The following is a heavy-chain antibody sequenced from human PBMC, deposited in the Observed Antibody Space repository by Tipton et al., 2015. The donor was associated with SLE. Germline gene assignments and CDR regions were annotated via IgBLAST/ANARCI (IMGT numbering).Heavy chain of an antibody. Sequence: GLVKPSETLSLTCAVYGGSFSGYYWSWIRQPPGKGLEWIGYIYYSGSTYYNPSLKSRVTISVDTSKNQFSLKLRSVTAADTAAYYCASQYYDFWSGPSAFDIWGQGTMVTVSS. D-gene: IGHD3-3*01. CDR1: GGSFSGYY. J-gene: IGHJ3*02. CDR2: IYYSGST. CDR3: ASQYYDFWSGPSAFDI. V-gene: IGHV4-34*01.